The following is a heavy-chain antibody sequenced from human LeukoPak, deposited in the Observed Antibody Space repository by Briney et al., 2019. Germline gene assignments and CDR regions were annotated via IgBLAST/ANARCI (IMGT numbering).Heavy chain of an antibody. D-gene: IGHD6-19*01. V-gene: IGHV3-74*01. CDR1: GFTFSSYW. CDR2: INSEGSST. CDR3: ARTGLPSITVAGYFDY. Sequence: PGGSLRLSCAASGFTFSSYWMDWVRQAPGKGLVWVSRINSEGSSTSYADSVKGRFTISRDNAKNTLYVQMNSLRAEDTAVYYCARTGLPSITVAGYFDYWGQGTLVTVSS. J-gene: IGHJ4*02.